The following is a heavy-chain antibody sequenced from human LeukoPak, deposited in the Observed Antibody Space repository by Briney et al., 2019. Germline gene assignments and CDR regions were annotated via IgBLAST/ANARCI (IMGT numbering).Heavy chain of an antibody. CDR2: SNPNSGGT. D-gene: IGHD1-26*01. V-gene: IGHV1-2*06. J-gene: IGHJ5*02. CDR3: ARVRGSYYS. Sequence: GASVKVSCKASGYTFTGYYMHWVRQPPGQGLGWMGRSNPNSGGTNYAQRFQGRVTMTRDTSISTAYMELSRLRSDDTAVYYCARVRGSYYSWGQGTLVTVSS. CDR1: GYTFTGYY.